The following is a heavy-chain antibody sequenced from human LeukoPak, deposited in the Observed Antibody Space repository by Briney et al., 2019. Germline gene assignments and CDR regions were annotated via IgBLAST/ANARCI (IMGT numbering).Heavy chain of an antibody. J-gene: IGHJ4*02. CDR1: GGSISSYY. V-gene: IGHV4-59*08. CDR2: IYYSGST. D-gene: IGHD3-22*01. Sequence: SQTLSLTCTVSGGSISSYYWSWIRQPPGKGLEWIGYIYYSGSTNYNPSLKSRVTISVDTSKNQFSLKLSSVTAADTAVYYCARHQGKYHYYDSSGYPRPLDYWGQGTLVTVSS. CDR3: ARHQGKYHYYDSSGYPRPLDY.